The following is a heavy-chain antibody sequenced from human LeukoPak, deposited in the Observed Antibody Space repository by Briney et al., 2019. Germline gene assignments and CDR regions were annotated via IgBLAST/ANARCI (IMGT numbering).Heavy chain of an antibody. CDR2: IYSGGST. D-gene: IGHD3-16*01. CDR3: ARRGGGIMITFGGVIHGGAPHYGMDV. Sequence: PGGSLRLSCAASGFTFSSYAMSWVRQAPGKGLEWVSVIYSGGSTYYADSVKGRFTISRDNSKNTLYLQMNSLRAEDTAVYYCARRGGGIMITFGGVIHGGAPHYGMDVWGQGTTVTVSS. CDR1: GFTFSSYA. J-gene: IGHJ6*02. V-gene: IGHV3-53*01.